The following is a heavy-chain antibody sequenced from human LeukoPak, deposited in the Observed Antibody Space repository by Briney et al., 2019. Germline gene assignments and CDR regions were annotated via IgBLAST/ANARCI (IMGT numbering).Heavy chain of an antibody. J-gene: IGHJ4*02. CDR3: ARELWFGELWGGIDY. D-gene: IGHD3-10*01. CDR2: INSDGSST. V-gene: IGHV3-74*01. Sequence: PGGSLRLSCAASGFAFRTYAMSWVRQAPGKGLVWVSRINSDGSSTSYADSVKGRFTISRDNAKNTLYLQMNSLRAEDTAVYYCARELWFGELWGGIDYWGQGTLVTVSS. CDR1: GFAFRTYA.